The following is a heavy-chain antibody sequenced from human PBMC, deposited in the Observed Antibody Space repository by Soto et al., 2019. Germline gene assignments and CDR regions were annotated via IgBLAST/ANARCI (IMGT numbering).Heavy chain of an antibody. J-gene: IGHJ4*02. Sequence: GASVKVSCKASGYTFTSYGISWVRQAPGQGLEWMGGIIPIFGTANYAQKFQGRVTITADESTSTAYMELSSLRSEDTAVYYCARNQITGTTWALQPQDYWGQGTLVTVSS. D-gene: IGHD1-7*01. V-gene: IGHV1-69*13. CDR3: ARNQITGTTWALQPQDY. CDR1: GYTFTSYG. CDR2: IIPIFGTA.